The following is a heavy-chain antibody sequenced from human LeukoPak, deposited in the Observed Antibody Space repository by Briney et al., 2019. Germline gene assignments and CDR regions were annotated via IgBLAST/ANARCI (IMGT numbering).Heavy chain of an antibody. V-gene: IGHV3-48*02. D-gene: IGHD3-22*01. Sequence: QPGGSLRLSCAGSGFTFSNSGMSWVRQAPGEGLEWVSYISSSSSTIYYADSVKGRFTISRDNAENSLFLQMSSLRDEDTAVYYCARIRSGYYSDYWGQGTLVAVSS. CDR2: ISSSSSTI. CDR3: ARIRSGYYSDY. CDR1: GFTFSNSG. J-gene: IGHJ4*02.